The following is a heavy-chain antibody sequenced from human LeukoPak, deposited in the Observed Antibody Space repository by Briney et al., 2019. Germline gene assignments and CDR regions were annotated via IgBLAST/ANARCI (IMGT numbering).Heavy chain of an antibody. V-gene: IGHV3-23*01. CDR1: GFIFSSYA. Sequence: GGSLRLSCAASGFIFSSYAMSWVRQAPGKGLEWVSAISGSGGSTYYADSVKGRFTISRDNSKNTLYLQMNSLRAEDTAVYYCAKDPYYDFWSGYYDYYYGMDVWGQGTTVTVSS. J-gene: IGHJ6*02. CDR2: ISGSGGST. CDR3: AKDPYYDFWSGYYDYYYGMDV. D-gene: IGHD3-3*01.